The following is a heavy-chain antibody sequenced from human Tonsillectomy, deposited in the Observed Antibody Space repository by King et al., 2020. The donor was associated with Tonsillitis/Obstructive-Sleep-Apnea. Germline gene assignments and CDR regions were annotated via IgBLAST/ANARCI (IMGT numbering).Heavy chain of an antibody. CDR2: ISGFNGNT. D-gene: IGHD3-9*01. J-gene: IGHJ4*02. CDR1: NYVFTSYG. Sequence: VQLVESGAEVKKPGASVKVSCKASNYVFTSYGISWVRQAPGQGLEWMGWISGFNGNTNYAQKTQGRVTMTIDTSTSTAYMELRSLRSDDTAVYYCASDDILTGTLSHWGQGTLVTVSS. V-gene: IGHV1-18*04. CDR3: ASDDILTGTLSH.